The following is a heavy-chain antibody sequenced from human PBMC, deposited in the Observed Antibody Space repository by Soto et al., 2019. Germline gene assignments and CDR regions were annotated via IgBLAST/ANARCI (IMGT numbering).Heavy chain of an antibody. D-gene: IGHD5-12*01. J-gene: IGHJ4*02. Sequence: QVQLQQWGAGLLKPSETLSLNCAVTGGYLSGYYWSWIRQPPGKGLEWIGEVKDGGHTNYSPSLRSRVTISSDTSNNQFSLRLNSVTAADTGVYYCARGQEGVVATHWDQGSLVTVSS. V-gene: IGHV4-34*01. CDR3: ARGQEGVVATH. CDR1: GGYLSGYY. CDR2: VKDGGHT.